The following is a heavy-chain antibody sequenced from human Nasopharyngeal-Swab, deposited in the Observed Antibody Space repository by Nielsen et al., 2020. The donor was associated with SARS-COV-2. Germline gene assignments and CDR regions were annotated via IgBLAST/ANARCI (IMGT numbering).Heavy chain of an antibody. D-gene: IGHD1-26*01. J-gene: IGHJ5*02. CDR1: GFTFSKDW. Sequence: GGSLRLSCAAPGFTFSKDWMSWVRQAPGKGLEWFGRNNSKTDGGTTDYAEPVKGRFTISRDDSKNTLYLQMNSLKTEDTAVYYCTTDRGSGSFWFDPWGQGTLVTFSS. V-gene: IGHV3-15*01. CDR3: TTDRGSGSFWFDP. CDR2: NNSKTDGGTT.